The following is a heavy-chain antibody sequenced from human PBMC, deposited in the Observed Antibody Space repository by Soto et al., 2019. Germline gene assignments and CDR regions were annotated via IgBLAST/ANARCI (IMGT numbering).Heavy chain of an antibody. Sequence: ASVKVSCKASGGTFSSYAISWVRQPPGQGLEWMGGIIPVFGTANYAQKFQGRVTITADESTSTAYMELSSLRSEDTAVYYCARAPGTTNCFGPWGQGTLVTIAS. J-gene: IGHJ5*02. CDR3: ARAPGTTNCFGP. D-gene: IGHD1-7*01. CDR2: IIPVFGTA. V-gene: IGHV1-69*13. CDR1: GGTFSSYA.